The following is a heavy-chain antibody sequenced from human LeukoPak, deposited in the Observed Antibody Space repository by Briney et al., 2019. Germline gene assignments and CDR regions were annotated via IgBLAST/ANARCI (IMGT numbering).Heavy chain of an antibody. CDR3: ARVVMWELNYYYYYMDV. CDR2: INTNTGNP. V-gene: IGHV7-4-1*02. D-gene: IGHD1-26*01. Sequence: ASVKVSCKASGYTFTSYAMNWVRQAPGQGLEWMGWINTNTGNPTYAQGYTRRFVVSLDTSGSTAYLQISSLKAEDTAVYYCARVVMWELNYYYYYMDVWGKGTTVTVSS. CDR1: GYTFTSYA. J-gene: IGHJ6*03.